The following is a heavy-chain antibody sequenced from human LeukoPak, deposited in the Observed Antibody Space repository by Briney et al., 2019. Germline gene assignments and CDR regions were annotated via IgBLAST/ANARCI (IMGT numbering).Heavy chain of an antibody. Sequence: SQTLSLTCTVSGGSISSGSYYWSWIRQPAGKGLEWIGRIYTSGSTNYNPSLKSRVTISVDTSKNQFSLKLSSVTAADTAVYYCARADIVGAPFDYWGQGTLVTVSS. CDR1: GGSISSGSYY. D-gene: IGHD1-26*01. J-gene: IGHJ4*02. CDR2: IYTSGST. CDR3: ARADIVGAPFDY. V-gene: IGHV4-61*02.